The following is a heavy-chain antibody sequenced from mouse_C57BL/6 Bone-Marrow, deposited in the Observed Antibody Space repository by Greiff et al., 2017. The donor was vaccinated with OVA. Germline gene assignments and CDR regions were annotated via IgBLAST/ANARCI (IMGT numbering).Heavy chain of an antibody. CDR3: ALTGTNFDY. Sequence: VQLKQSGPVLVKPGASVKMSCKASGYTFTDYYMNWVKQSHGKSLEWIGVINPYNGGTSYNQKFKGKATLTVDKSSSTAYMELNSLTSEDSAVYYCALTGTNFDYWGQGTTLTVSS. J-gene: IGHJ2*01. D-gene: IGHD4-1*01. V-gene: IGHV1-19*01. CDR2: INPYNGGT. CDR1: GYTFTDYY.